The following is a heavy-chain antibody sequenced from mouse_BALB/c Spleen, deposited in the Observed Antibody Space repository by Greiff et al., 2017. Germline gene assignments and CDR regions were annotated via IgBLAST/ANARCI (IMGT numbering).Heavy chain of an antibody. Sequence: EVKVVESGGGLVQPGGSRKLSCAASGFTFSSFGMHWVRQAPEKGLEWVAYISSGSSTIYYADTVKGRFTISRDNPKNTLFLQMTSLRSEDTAMYYCARHGNYGGFYAMDYWGQGTSVTVSS. CDR1: GFTFSSFG. J-gene: IGHJ4*01. CDR3: ARHGNYGGFYAMDY. D-gene: IGHD2-1*01. CDR2: ISSGSSTI. V-gene: IGHV5-17*02.